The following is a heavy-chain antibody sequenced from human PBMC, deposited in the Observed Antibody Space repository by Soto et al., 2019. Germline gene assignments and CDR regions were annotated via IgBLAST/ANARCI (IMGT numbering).Heavy chain of an antibody. V-gene: IGHV2-70*11. CDR2: IDWDDDK. Sequence: SGPTLVKPTPTLTLTCTFSGFSLSTSGMCVSWIRQPPGKALEWLARIDWDDDKYYSTSLKTRLTISKDTSKNQVVLTMTNMDPVDTATYYCARIRPDYYGSGSYNYYMDVWGKGTTVTVSS. CDR3: ARIRPDYYGSGSYNYYMDV. D-gene: IGHD3-10*01. J-gene: IGHJ6*03. CDR1: GFSLSTSGMC.